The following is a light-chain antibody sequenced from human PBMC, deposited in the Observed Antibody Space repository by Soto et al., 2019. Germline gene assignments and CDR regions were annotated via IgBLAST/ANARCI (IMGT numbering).Light chain of an antibody. J-gene: IGLJ2*01. CDR3: QFYDSGPSGVV. Sequence: QSVLTQPPSVSGAPGQRVTISCTGSSSNIGAGYDVHWYQQLPGTAPKLLIYGNSNRPSGVPDRFSGSKSGTSASLAITGLQAEDEADYYCQFYDSGPSGVVFGGGTKLTVL. V-gene: IGLV1-40*01. CDR1: SSNIGAGYD. CDR2: GNS.